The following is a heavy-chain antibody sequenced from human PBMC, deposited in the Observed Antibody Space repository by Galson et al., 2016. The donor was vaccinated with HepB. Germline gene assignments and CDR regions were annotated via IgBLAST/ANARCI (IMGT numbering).Heavy chain of an antibody. Sequence: SLRLSCAASGSTFRSYVMSWVRQAPGKGLEWVSAIRGSGDTYYADSVKGRFTISRDNSMNTVYLQMNSLRAEDTAVYFCAKSRPYGNGWFGVNDYWGQGTLVTVSS. CDR2: IRGSGDT. CDR3: AKSRPYGNGWFGVNDY. J-gene: IGHJ4*02. D-gene: IGHD6-19*01. V-gene: IGHV3-23*01. CDR1: GSTFRSYV.